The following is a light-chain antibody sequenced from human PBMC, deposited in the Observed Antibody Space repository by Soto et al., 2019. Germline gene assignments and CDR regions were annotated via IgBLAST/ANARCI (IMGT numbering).Light chain of an antibody. CDR3: CSYAGSSTSYV. V-gene: IGLV2-23*01. CDR1: SSDVGSYNL. CDR2: EGS. J-gene: IGLJ1*01. Sequence: QSVLTQPASVSGSPGQSITISCTGTSSDVGSYNLVSWCQQHPGKAPKLMIYEGSKRPSGVSNRFSGSKSGNTASLTISGLQAEDEADYYCCSYAGSSTSYVFGTGTKVTVL.